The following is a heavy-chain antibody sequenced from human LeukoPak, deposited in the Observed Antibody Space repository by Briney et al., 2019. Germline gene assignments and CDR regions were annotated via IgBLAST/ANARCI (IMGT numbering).Heavy chain of an antibody. V-gene: IGHV4-34*01. Sequence: SETLSLTCAVYGGSFSGYYWSWIRQPPGKGLEWIGEINHSGSTNYNPSLKSRVTISVDTSKNQFSLRLASVTAADTAVYFCATLVSTRYYFDYWGQGTLVTVSS. CDR2: INHSGST. J-gene: IGHJ4*02. D-gene: IGHD5/OR15-5a*01. CDR3: ATLVSTRYYFDY. CDR1: GGSFSGYY.